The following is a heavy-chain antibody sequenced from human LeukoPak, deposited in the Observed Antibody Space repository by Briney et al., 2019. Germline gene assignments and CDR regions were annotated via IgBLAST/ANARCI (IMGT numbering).Heavy chain of an antibody. CDR3: ARGGIGSSSSVDY. V-gene: IGHV1-69*13. D-gene: IGHD6-6*01. J-gene: IGHJ4*02. CDR2: IIPIFGTA. Sequence: ASVKVSCKASGYTFTSYGISWVRQAPGQGLEWMGGIIPIFGTANYAQKFQGRVTITADESTSTAYMELSSLRSEDTAVYYCARGGIGSSSSVDYWGQGTLVTVSS. CDR1: GYTFTSYG.